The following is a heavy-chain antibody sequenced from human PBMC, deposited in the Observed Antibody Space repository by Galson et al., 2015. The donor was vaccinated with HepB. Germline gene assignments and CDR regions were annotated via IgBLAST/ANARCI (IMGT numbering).Heavy chain of an antibody. D-gene: IGHD6-19*01. CDR3: ARRGYSSGWYYFDY. CDR2: ISAYNGNT. CDR1: GYTFTSYG. J-gene: IGHJ4*02. Sequence: SCKASGYTFTSYGISWVRQAPGQGLEWMGWISAYNGNTNYAQKLQGRVTMTTDTSTSTAYMELRSLRSDDTAVYYCARRGYSSGWYYFDYWGQGTLVTVSS. V-gene: IGHV1-18*01.